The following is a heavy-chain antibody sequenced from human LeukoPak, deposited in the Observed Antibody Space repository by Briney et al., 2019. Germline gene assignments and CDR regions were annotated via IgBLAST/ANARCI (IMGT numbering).Heavy chain of an antibody. CDR1: GSTFSDYY. CDR3: ARYYDSGASRGPKKTFDI. CDR2: ISSSGSST. Sequence: GGSLRLSCAASGSTFSDYYMSWIRQAPGKGLEWVSYISSSGSSTYYADSVKGRFTISRDNAKNSLYLQMNSLRAEDTAVYYCARYYDSGASRGPKKTFDIWGQGTMVTVSA. J-gene: IGHJ3*02. V-gene: IGHV3-11*01. D-gene: IGHD3-10*01.